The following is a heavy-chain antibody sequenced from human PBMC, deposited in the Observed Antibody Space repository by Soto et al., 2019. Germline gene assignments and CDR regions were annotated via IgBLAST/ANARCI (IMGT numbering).Heavy chain of an antibody. Sequence: PSETLSLTCTVSGGSISSYYWSWIRQPPGKGLEWIGYIYYSGSTNYNPSLKSRVTISVDTSKNQFSLKLSSVTAADTAVYYCAIPQWDDAFDIWGQGTMVTVS. D-gene: IGHD1-26*01. V-gene: IGHV4-59*01. J-gene: IGHJ3*02. CDR1: GGSISSYY. CDR3: AIPQWDDAFDI. CDR2: IYYSGST.